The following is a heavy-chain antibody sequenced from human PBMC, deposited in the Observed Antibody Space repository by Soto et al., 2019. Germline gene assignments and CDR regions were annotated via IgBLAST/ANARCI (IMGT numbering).Heavy chain of an antibody. CDR3: ARDRSYYDRSVSYSPPY. J-gene: IGHJ4*02. V-gene: IGHV3-23*01. D-gene: IGHD3-22*01. Sequence: EVQLLESGGGLVQPGGSLRLSCAASGFTFSSYAMNWVRQAPGKGLEWVSAISGSSATTHFADSVKGRFTISRDNSKNTLYLQMNSLRAEDPAVYYCARDRSYYDRSVSYSPPYWGPGTLVTFSS. CDR1: GFTFSSYA. CDR2: ISGSSATT.